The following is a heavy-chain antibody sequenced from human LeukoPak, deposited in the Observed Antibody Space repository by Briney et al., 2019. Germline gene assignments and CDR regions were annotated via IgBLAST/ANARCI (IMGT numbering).Heavy chain of an antibody. CDR2: ISGSSAST. J-gene: IGHJ1*01. CDR3: ARLGITMIDVAEYFQH. V-gene: IGHV3-23*01. Sequence: GGSLRLSCAASGFTFSTYAMNWVRQAPGKGLERVSGISGSSASTYYADSVKGRFTISRDNSMNTLYVQMNSLRAEDTAVYYCARLGITMIDVAEYFQHWGQGTLVTVSS. D-gene: IGHD3-22*01. CDR1: GFTFSTYA.